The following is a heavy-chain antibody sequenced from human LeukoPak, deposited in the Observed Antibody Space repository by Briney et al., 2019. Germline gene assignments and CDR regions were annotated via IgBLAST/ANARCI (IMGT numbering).Heavy chain of an antibody. CDR1: GFTFSSYG. V-gene: IGHV3-30*19. Sequence: GGSLRLSCAASGFTFSSYGMHWVRQAPGKGLEWVTVIFYDGSNKYYADSVKGRFTISRDNSKNTLYLQMNSLRAEDTAVYYCARDQVFRYFDYWGQGTLVTVSS. CDR2: IFYDGSNK. J-gene: IGHJ4*02. CDR3: ARDQVFRYFDY. D-gene: IGHD2/OR15-2a*01.